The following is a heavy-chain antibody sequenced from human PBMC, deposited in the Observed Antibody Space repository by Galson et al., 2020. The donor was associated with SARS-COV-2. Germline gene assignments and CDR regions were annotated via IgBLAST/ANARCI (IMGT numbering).Heavy chain of an antibody. CDR1: GFTFNSYE. D-gene: IGHD6-13*01. CDR2: ISSSGSTI. CDR3: ARDYVSSWPFDY. J-gene: IGHJ4*02. Sequence: GGSLRLSCAASGFTFNSYEMNWVRQAPGKGLEWVSYISSSGSTIYYADSVKGRFTISRDNAKNSLYLQMNILRAEDTAVYYCARDYVSSWPFDYWGQGTLVTVSS. V-gene: IGHV3-48*03.